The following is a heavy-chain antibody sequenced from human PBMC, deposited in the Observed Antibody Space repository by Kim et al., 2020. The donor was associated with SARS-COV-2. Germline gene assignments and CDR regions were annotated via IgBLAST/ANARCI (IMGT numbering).Heavy chain of an antibody. V-gene: IGHV5-51*01. J-gene: IGHJ4*02. CDR3: ARSAGPYDYYFDY. Sequence: RYSPAFQGKVTISAEKSPTTAYLQWSSLKASDTAMYYCARSAGPYDYYFDYWGQGTLVTVSS. D-gene: IGHD3-16*01.